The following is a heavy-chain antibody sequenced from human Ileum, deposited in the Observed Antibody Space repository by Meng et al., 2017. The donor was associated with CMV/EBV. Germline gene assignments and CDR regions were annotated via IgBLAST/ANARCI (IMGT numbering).Heavy chain of an antibody. J-gene: IGHJ5*02. D-gene: IGHD1-1*01. CDR2: TYYRSKWYN. CDR1: GDSVSNTSAA. CDR3: ARTSTTGSWFDP. Sequence: PGDSVSNTSAALNWIRQSPSRGLEWLGRTYYRSKWYNDYAGSVKGRIAINPDTSKNQFSLQLDSVTPEDTAVYFCARTSTTGSWFDPWGQGTLVTVSS. V-gene: IGHV6-1*01.